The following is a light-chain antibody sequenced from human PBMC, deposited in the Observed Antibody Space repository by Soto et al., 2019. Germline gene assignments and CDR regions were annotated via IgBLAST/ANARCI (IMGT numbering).Light chain of an antibody. V-gene: IGLV1-47*01. CDR1: SSNIGSNY. CDR2: RNN. J-gene: IGLJ3*02. Sequence: QAVVTQPPSASGTPGQRVTISCSGSSSNIGSNYVYWYQQLPGTAPKLLIYRNNQRPSGVPDRFSGSKSGTSASLAISGLRSEYEADYYCAAWDDSLSGRWVFGGGTKLTVL. CDR3: AAWDDSLSGRWV.